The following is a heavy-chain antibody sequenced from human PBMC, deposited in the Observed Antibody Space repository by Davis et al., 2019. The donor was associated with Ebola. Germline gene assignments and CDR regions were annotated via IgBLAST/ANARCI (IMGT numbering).Heavy chain of an antibody. V-gene: IGHV3-23*01. CDR2: ISGSGGST. Sequence: GGSLRLSCAASGFTFSSYAMSWVRQAPGKGLEWVSAISGSGGSTYYADSVKCRFTISRDNSKNTLYLQMNSLRAEDTAVYYCAKDRGGIAAVTAWFDPWGQGTLVTVSS. J-gene: IGHJ5*02. CDR3: AKDRGGIAAVTAWFDP. CDR1: GFTFSSYA. D-gene: IGHD6-13*01.